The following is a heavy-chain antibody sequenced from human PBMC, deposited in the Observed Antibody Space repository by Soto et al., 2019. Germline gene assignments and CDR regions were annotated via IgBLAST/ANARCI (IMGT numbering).Heavy chain of an antibody. CDR1: GGSISSGGYY. CDR3: ARGRLDLLLGPYYYYGMDV. V-gene: IGHV4-31*03. J-gene: IGHJ6*02. D-gene: IGHD2-21*02. Sequence: QVQLQESGPGLVKPSQTLSLTCTVSGGSISSGGYYWSWIRQHPGKGLEWIGYIYYSGSTYYNPSLQSRFTISVDTSKNQFSLKLSSVTAADTAVYYCARGRLDLLLGPYYYYGMDVWGQGTTVTVSS. CDR2: IYYSGST.